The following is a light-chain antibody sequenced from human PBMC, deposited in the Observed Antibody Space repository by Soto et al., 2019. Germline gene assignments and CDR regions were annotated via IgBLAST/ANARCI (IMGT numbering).Light chain of an antibody. CDR1: QSISSL. V-gene: IGKV3D-15*01. Sequence: EIVMTQSPATLSVSPGERATLSCRASQSISSLLAWYQQKPGQAPRLLIYGASTRATGIPARFSGSGSGTEFTLAISRLQSEDFAVYYCQKYNNWPPITFGQGTRLEIK. CDR3: QKYNNWPPIT. CDR2: GAS. J-gene: IGKJ5*01.